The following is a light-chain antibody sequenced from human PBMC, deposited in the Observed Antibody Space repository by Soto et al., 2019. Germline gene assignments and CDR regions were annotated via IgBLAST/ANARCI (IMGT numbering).Light chain of an antibody. CDR2: EVS. CDR3: CSYAGSYTYV. V-gene: IGLV2-23*02. J-gene: IGLJ1*01. Sequence: QSVVTQPASVSGSPGQTITISCTGTISNVGSYNLVSWYQQHPGKAPKLMIYEVSKRPSGVSNRFSGSKSGNTASLTISGLQAEDEADYHCCSYAGSYTYVYRPGTKVTVL. CDR1: ISNVGSYNL.